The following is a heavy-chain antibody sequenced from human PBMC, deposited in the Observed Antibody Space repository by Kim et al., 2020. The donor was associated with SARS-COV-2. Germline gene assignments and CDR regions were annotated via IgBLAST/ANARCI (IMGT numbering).Heavy chain of an antibody. J-gene: IGHJ4*02. Sequence: SPSYQGHVTISADKSISTAYLQWSSLKASDTAMYYCARPQGNIAAWDFDYWGQGTLVTVSS. V-gene: IGHV5-10-1*01. D-gene: IGHD6-6*01. CDR3: ARPQGNIAAWDFDY.